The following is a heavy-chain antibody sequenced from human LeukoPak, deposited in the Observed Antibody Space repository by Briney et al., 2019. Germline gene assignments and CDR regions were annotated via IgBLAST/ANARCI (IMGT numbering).Heavy chain of an antibody. CDR1: GGSISSSSYY. J-gene: IGHJ4*02. Sequence: KTSETLSLTCTVSGGSISSSSYYWGWIRQPPGKGLEWIGSIYYSGSTYYNPSLKSRVTISVDTSKNQFSLKLSSVTAADTAVYYCARVISAAAGSYYFDYWGQGTLVTVSS. V-gene: IGHV4-39*07. D-gene: IGHD6-13*01. CDR2: IYYSGST. CDR3: ARVISAAAGSYYFDY.